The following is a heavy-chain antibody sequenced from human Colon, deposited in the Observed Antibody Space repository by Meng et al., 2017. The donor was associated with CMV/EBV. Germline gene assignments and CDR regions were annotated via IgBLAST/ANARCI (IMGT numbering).Heavy chain of an antibody. V-gene: IGHV1-8*03. CDR2: MNPNSGNT. Sequence: ASVKVSCKASGYTFTSYDINWVRQATGQGLEWMGWMNPNSGNTGYAQKFQGRVTITRNTSISTAYMELSSLRSEDTAVYYCARVRTYYYDSSPGADYGMDVWGQGNAGHRLL. J-gene: IGHJ6*02. D-gene: IGHD3-22*01. CDR3: ARVRTYYYDSSPGADYGMDV. CDR1: GYTFTSYD.